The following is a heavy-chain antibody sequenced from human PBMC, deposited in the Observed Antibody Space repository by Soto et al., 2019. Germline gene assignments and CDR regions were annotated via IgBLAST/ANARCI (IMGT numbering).Heavy chain of an antibody. CDR2: ISYDGRKE. J-gene: IGHJ3*02. D-gene: IGHD3-22*01. Sequence: PGGSLRLSCAASGFIFSSFAMHWVRQAPGKGLEWVALISYDGRKEFYADSVKGRFTISRDNSKNSQFLEMNSLRAEDTAVYYCARGDYHDSSGPFSDAFDIWGRGTMVTV. CDR3: ARGDYHDSSGPFSDAFDI. CDR1: GFIFSSFA. V-gene: IGHV3-30*04.